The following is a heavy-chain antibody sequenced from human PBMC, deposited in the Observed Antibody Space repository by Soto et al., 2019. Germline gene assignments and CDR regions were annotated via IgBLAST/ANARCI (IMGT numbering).Heavy chain of an antibody. Sequence: GGSLRLSCAASGFTFSSYSMNWVRQAPGKGLEWVSYISSSSSTIYYADSVKGRFTISRDNAKNSLYLQMNSLRAEDTAVYYCASQRFPAAQLYYYYYMDVWGKGTTVTVSS. V-gene: IGHV3-48*01. CDR2: ISSSSSTI. J-gene: IGHJ6*03. D-gene: IGHD2-2*01. CDR3: ASQRFPAAQLYYYYYMDV. CDR1: GFTFSSYS.